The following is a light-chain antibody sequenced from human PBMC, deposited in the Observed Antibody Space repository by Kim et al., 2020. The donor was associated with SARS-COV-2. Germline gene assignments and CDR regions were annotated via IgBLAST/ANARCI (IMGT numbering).Light chain of an antibody. J-gene: IGKJ4*01. Sequence: SLSPGARAPLSCMASQSVSTYLAWYQHNPGQAPRLLIHDASNRATGIPPRFSGSGSGTDFTLTISSLEPEAFAIYYCQQRSNWPPTFGGGTKVEI. CDR1: QSVSTY. CDR2: DAS. V-gene: IGKV3-11*01. CDR3: QQRSNWPPT.